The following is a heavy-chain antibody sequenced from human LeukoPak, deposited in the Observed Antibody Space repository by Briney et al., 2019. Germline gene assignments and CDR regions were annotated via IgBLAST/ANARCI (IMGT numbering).Heavy chain of an antibody. J-gene: IGHJ3*02. D-gene: IGHD3-3*01. CDR1: GYTFTGYY. V-gene: IGHV1-2*02. CDR3: ARAQKGYDFWSGYIPADAFDI. CDR2: INPNSGGT. Sequence: GASEKVSCKASGYTFTGYYMHWVRQAPGQGLEWMGWINPNSGGTNYAQKFQGRVTMTRDTSISTAYMELSRLRSDDTAVYYCARAQKGYDFWSGYIPADAFDIWGQGTMVTVSS.